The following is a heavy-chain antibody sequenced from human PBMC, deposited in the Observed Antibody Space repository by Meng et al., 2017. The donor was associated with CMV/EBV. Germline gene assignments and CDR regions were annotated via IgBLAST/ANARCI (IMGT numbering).Heavy chain of an antibody. J-gene: IGHJ3*02. D-gene: IGHD3-16*01. CDR1: GGSISSYY. Sequence: SETLSLTCTVSGGSISSYYWSWTRQPAGKGLEWIGYIYYSGSTNYNPSLKSRVTISVDTSKNQFSLKLSSVTAADTAVYYCARGGALAAFDIWGQGTMVTVSS. CDR3: ARGGALAAFDI. V-gene: IGHV4-59*01. CDR2: IYYSGST.